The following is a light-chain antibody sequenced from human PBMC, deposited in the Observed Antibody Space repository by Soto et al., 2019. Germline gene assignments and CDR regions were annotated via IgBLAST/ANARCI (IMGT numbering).Light chain of an antibody. J-gene: IGLJ1*01. V-gene: IGLV2-11*01. CDR3: CSYAGSNTLIYV. CDR2: DVI. Sequence: QSALTQPRSVSGSPGQSVTISCTGTSSDIGAYNYVSWYQQHPGKAPTLMIYDVIKRPSGVPHRFSGSKSGNTASLTISGLQAEDEADYYCCSYAGSNTLIYVFGTGTKPPS. CDR1: SSDIGAYNY.